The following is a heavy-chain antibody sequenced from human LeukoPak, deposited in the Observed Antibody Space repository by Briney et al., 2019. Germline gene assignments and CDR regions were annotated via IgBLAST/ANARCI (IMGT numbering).Heavy chain of an antibody. V-gene: IGHV1-69*13. CDR3: ARTTYYYDSSGYSHFDY. D-gene: IGHD3-22*01. Sequence: ASVKVSCKASGGTFSSYAISWVRQAPGQGLEWMGGIIPIFGTANYAQKFQGRVTITADESTSTAYMELSSLRSEDTAVYYCARTTYYYDSSGYSHFDYWGQGTLFTVSS. CDR1: GGTFSSYA. CDR2: IIPIFGTA. J-gene: IGHJ4*02.